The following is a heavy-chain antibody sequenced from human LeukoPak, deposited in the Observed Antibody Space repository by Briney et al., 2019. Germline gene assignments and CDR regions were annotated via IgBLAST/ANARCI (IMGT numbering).Heavy chain of an antibody. J-gene: IGHJ5*02. CDR2: IHHSGST. CDR3: AKLPYSSSPIGRWFDP. Sequence: PSETLSLTCNVSGYSISSGYYWGWIRQPPGKGLEWIGSIHHSGSTYYNPSLKSRVTISVDTSKNQFSLKLSSVTAADTAVYYCAKLPYSSSPIGRWFDPWGQGTLVTVSS. CDR1: GYSISSGYY. V-gene: IGHV4-38-2*02. D-gene: IGHD6-6*01.